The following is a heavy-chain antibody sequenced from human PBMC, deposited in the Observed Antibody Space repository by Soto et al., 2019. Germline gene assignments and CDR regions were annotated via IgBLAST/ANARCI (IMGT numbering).Heavy chain of an antibody. V-gene: IGHV3-74*01. D-gene: IGHD5-18*01. CDR3: ARLPVDTVTSLDY. J-gene: IGHJ4*02. Sequence: EVQLVESGGALVQPGGFLRLSGATSGFTFSRYWMHWVRQVPGKGLVWVTRINSDGSSISYSDSVKGRFTISRDNAKNTLYLQMNSLRVEDSAVYYCARLPVDTVTSLDYWGQGTLVTVSS. CDR1: GFTFSRYW. CDR2: INSDGSSI.